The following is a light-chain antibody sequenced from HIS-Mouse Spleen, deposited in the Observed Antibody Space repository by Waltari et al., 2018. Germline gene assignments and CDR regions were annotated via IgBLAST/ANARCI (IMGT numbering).Light chain of an antibody. CDR3: SSYTSSSPYVV. CDR2: EVS. Sequence: QSALTQPASVSGSPGQSITISCTGTRSHVGGYHDVSWYQQHAAKAPKLMIYEVSNRPSGVSNRFSGSTSGNTASLTISGLQAEDEADYYCSSYTSSSPYVVFGGGTKLTVL. V-gene: IGLV2-14*01. CDR1: RSHVGGYHD. J-gene: IGLJ2*01.